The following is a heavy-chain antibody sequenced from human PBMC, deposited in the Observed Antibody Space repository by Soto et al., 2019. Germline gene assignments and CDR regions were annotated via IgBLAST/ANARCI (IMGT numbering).Heavy chain of an antibody. CDR1: GFTFSSYS. CDR3: ARSYSSSSYYYYYYYIDV. CDR2: ISSSSSTI. D-gene: IGHD6-6*01. Sequence: GGSLRLSCAASGFTFSSYSMNWVRQAPGKGLEWVSYISSSSSTIYYADSVKGRFTISRDNAKNSLYLQMNSLRAEDTAVYYCARSYSSSSYYYYYYYIDVWGKGTTVTVS. V-gene: IGHV3-48*01. J-gene: IGHJ6*03.